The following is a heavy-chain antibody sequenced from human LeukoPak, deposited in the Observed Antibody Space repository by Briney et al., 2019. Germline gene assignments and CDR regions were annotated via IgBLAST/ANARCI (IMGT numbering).Heavy chain of an antibody. V-gene: IGHV3-23*01. CDR2: ISGSGGST. CDR3: AKDSSDIVATIPGDY. D-gene: IGHD5-12*01. Sequence: GGSLRLSCAASGFTFSSYAMSWVRQAPGKGLEWVSTISGSGGSTYYADSVKGRFTISRDNSKNTLYLQMNSLRAEDTAVYYCAKDSSDIVATIPGDYWGQGTLVTVSS. CDR1: GFTFSSYA. J-gene: IGHJ4*02.